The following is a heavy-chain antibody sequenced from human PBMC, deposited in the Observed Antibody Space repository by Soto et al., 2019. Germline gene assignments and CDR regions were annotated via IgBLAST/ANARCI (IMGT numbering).Heavy chain of an antibody. D-gene: IGHD4-17*01. Sequence: SETLSLTCAVYGGSFSGYYWSWIRQPPGKGLEWIGEINHSGSTNYNPSFKSRVTISVDTSKNQFSLKLSSVTAADTAVYYCARGRNGYGDWDYFDYWGQGTLVTVSS. J-gene: IGHJ4*02. CDR2: INHSGST. V-gene: IGHV4-34*01. CDR3: ARGRNGYGDWDYFDY. CDR1: GGSFSGYY.